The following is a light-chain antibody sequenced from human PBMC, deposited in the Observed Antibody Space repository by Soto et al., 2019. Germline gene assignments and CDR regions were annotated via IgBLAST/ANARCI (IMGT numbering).Light chain of an antibody. CDR2: GAS. CDR1: QSVGSSY. Sequence: EIVLTQSPGTLSLSPGERATLSCRASQSVGSSYLAWYQQKPGQAPRRLIYGASSRATGIPDRFSGSGSGTDFTLTISRLEPEDFALYSCQQYGTSPRTFGQGTKLEIK. J-gene: IGKJ2*01. CDR3: QQYGTSPRT. V-gene: IGKV3-20*01.